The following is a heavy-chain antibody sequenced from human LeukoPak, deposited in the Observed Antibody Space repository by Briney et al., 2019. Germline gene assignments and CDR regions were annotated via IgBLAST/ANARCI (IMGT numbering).Heavy chain of an antibody. D-gene: IGHD2-15*01. CDR1: GYTFTGYY. J-gene: IGHJ3*02. CDR3: ARPIYCSGGSCYSEGAFDI. Sequence: ASVKVSCKASGYTFTGYYMHWVRQAPGQGLEWMGWINPNSGGTNYAQKFQGRVTMTRDTSISTAYMELSRLRSDDTAVYYCARPIYCSGGSCYSEGAFDIWGQGTMVTVSS. V-gene: IGHV1-2*02. CDR2: INPNSGGT.